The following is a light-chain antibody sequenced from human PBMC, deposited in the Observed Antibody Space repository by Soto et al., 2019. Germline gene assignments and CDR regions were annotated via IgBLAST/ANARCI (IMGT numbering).Light chain of an antibody. J-gene: IGKJ1*01. CDR3: MQALQTWT. CDR1: QSLLHSNGYNY. Sequence: DLVMTQSPLSLPVTPGEPASISCRSSQSLLHSNGYNYLDWYLQKPGQSPQLLISLGSNRASGVPDRFSGSGSGTDFTLKISRVEAEDVGVYYCMQALQTWTFGQGTKVEIK. CDR2: LGS. V-gene: IGKV2-28*01.